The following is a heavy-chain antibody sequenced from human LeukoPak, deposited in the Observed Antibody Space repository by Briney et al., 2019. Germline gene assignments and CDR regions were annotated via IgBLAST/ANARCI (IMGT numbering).Heavy chain of an antibody. CDR2: IGTASDT. Sequence: GGSLRLSCAAFGFTFSSFDMHWVRQPTGQGLEWVSTIGTASDTYYPGSVEGRFTLSRDNAKNSLYLQMNSLTAGDTAVYYCARGPPRGKYYYVDVWGKGTTVTVSS. V-gene: IGHV3-13*01. CDR1: GFTFSSFD. CDR3: ARGPPRGKYYYVDV. D-gene: IGHD1-1*01. J-gene: IGHJ6*03.